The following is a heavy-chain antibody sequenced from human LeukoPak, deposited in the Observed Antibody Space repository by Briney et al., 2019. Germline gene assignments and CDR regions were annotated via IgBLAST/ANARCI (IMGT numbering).Heavy chain of an antibody. CDR1: GFTFSYYG. J-gene: IGHJ6*03. Sequence: GGSLRLSCAASGFTFSYYGMHRVRQAPGKGLEWVANINQDGSDKYYVDSVKGRFTISRDNAKNSLYLQMNSLRAEDTAVYYCAKDRCSNGIGCYYYYMDVWGKGTTVTISS. CDR2: INQDGSDK. V-gene: IGHV3-7*01. D-gene: IGHD2-8*01. CDR3: AKDRCSNGIGCYYYYMDV.